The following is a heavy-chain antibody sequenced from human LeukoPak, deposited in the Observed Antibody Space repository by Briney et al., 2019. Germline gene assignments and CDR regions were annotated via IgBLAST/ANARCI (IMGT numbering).Heavy chain of an antibody. CDR1: GGSFSGYY. CDR3: ARQSHVDTSMVF. J-gene: IGHJ4*02. CDR2: INHSGTT. D-gene: IGHD5-18*01. V-gene: IGHV4-34*01. Sequence: PSETLSLTCAVYGGSFSGYYWSWIRQPPGKGLEWIGEINHSGTTNYNPSLKSRVTISVDTSKSPFSLKLSSVTAADTAVYYCARQSHVDTSMVFWGQGTLVTVSS.